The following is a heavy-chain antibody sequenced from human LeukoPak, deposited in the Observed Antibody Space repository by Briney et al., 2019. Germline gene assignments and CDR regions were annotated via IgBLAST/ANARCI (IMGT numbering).Heavy chain of an antibody. D-gene: IGHD6-19*01. CDR3: ARDSSGWYYD. Sequence: GASVKVSCKASGYTFTGYYMHWVRQAPGQGLEWMGWINPNSGGTNYAQKFQGRVTMTRETSISTAYMELNRLISDDTAVYYCARDSSGWYYDWGQATLVTVSS. CDR1: GYTFTGYY. CDR2: INPNSGGT. V-gene: IGHV1-2*02. J-gene: IGHJ4*02.